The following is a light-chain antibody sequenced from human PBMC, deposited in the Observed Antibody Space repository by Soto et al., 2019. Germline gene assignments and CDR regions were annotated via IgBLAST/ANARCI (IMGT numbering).Light chain of an antibody. CDR3: QDYGSSRT. Sequence: EIVLTQSPGTLSLSPGERATLSCRASQSVSSNYLAWYQRKRGQAPRLLIYGASSRATGIPDRFTGSGSGTDFTLTISRLEPEDFAVYYCQDYGSSRTFGQGTRVEI. CDR2: GAS. CDR1: QSVSSNY. V-gene: IGKV3-20*01. J-gene: IGKJ1*01.